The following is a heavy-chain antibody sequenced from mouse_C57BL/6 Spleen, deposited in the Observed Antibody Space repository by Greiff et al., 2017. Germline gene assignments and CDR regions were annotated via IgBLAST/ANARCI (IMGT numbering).Heavy chain of an antibody. J-gene: IGHJ2*01. V-gene: IGHV1-64*01. D-gene: IGHD4-1*01. CDR2: IHPNSGST. CDR3: AREGANWVDY. Sequence: VQLQQSGAELVKPGASVKLSCKASGYTFTSYWMHWVKQRPGQGLEWIGMIHPNSGSTNYNEKFKSKATLTVDKSSSTAYMQLSSLTSEDSAVYYCAREGANWVDYWGQGTTLTVSS. CDR1: GYTFTSYW.